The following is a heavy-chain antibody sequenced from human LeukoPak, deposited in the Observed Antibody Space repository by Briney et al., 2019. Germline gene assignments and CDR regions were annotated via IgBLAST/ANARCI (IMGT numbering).Heavy chain of an antibody. Sequence: GGSLRLPCAASGFTFSSYWMSWVRQAPGKGLEWVANIKQDESEKYYVDSVKGRFTISRDNTKKSLFLQVNSLRAEDTAVYYCARGNDYGDHVGIYFGNWGQGTLVIVSS. CDR3: ARGNDYGDHVGIYFGN. CDR2: IKQDESEK. CDR1: GFTFSSYW. J-gene: IGHJ4*02. V-gene: IGHV3-7*03. D-gene: IGHD4-17*01.